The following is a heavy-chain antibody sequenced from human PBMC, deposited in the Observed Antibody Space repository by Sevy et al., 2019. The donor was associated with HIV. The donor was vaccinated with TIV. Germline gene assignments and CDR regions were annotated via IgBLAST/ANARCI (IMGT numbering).Heavy chain of an antibody. CDR1: GFKFDNYA. D-gene: IGHD6-19*01. Sequence: GGSLRLSCAASGFKFDNYAMAWVRQAPGQGLVWVSAISVSGRVSYADSVKGRFTISRDSSKKRIYHHLKSLRADDTATYYCSKDGYSSCLLYYFDHWGQGTLVTVSS. J-gene: IGHJ4*02. CDR2: ISVSGRV. CDR3: SKDGYSSCLLYYFDH. V-gene: IGHV3-23*01.